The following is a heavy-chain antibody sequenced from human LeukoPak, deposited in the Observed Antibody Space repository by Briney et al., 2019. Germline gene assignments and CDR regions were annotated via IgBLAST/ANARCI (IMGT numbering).Heavy chain of an antibody. CDR2: IKQDGSEK. CDR1: GFTFSSYW. CDR3: ASEVNTVY. Sequence: PGGSLRLSCEASGFTFSSYWMSWVRQAPGKGLEWVANIKQDGSEKDYVDSVKGRFTISRDNAKNSLYLQMNSLRAEDTAVYYCASEVNTVYWGQGTLVTVSS. D-gene: IGHD1/OR15-1a*01. J-gene: IGHJ4*02. V-gene: IGHV3-7*01.